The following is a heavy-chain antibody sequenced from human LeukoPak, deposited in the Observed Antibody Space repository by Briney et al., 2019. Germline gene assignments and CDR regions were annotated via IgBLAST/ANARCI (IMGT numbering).Heavy chain of an antibody. CDR2: IRPIFGTE. J-gene: IGHJ3*02. CDR1: GGTFSSYA. V-gene: IGHV1-69*13. D-gene: IGHD6-19*01. Sequence: GASVKVSCKASGGTFSSYAISWVRQAPGQGLEWMGGIRPIFGTENYAQKYQGRVTITADESTSTAYMELSSLRSEDTAVYYCARGHTQWPGYGAFDIWGQGTMVTVSS. CDR3: ARGHTQWPGYGAFDI.